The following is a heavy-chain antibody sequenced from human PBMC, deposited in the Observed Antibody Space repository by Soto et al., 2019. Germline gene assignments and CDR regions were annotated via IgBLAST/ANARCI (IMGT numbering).Heavy chain of an antibody. J-gene: IGHJ3*02. CDR2: ISSSGSTI. V-gene: IGHV3-11*01. Sequence: SCAASGFTFSDYYMSWIRQAPGKGLEWVSYISSSGSTIYYADSVKGRFTISRDNAKNSLYLQMNSLRAEDTAVYYCAGTYYDILTGSPDAFDIWGQGTMVTVSS. CDR1: GFTFSDYY. D-gene: IGHD3-9*01. CDR3: AGTYYDILTGSPDAFDI.